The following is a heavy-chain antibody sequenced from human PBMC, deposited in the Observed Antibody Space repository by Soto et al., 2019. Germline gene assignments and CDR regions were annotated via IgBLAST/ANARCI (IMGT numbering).Heavy chain of an antibody. CDR1: GASVTSGDYY. CDR2: MHDSGTT. CDR3: ARGGLYDVWSGLFD. Sequence: QAQLQESGPGLVRPSQTLSLSCSVSGASVTSGDYYWNWIRQTPGPGLEWLGYMHDSGTTSYNPSLKNRVTISRHTSKNQFSLKLTSVSAADTDVYFCARGGLYDVWSGLFDWGQGIRVTVSS. J-gene: IGHJ4*02. V-gene: IGHV4-30-4*01. D-gene: IGHD3-3*01.